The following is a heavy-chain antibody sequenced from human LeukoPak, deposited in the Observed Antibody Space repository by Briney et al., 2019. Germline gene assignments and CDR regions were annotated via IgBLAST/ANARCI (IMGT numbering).Heavy chain of an antibody. CDR1: GFTFSSYA. D-gene: IGHD3-3*01. Sequence: GGSLRLSCAASGFTFSSYAMSWVRQAPGKGLEWVSAISGSGGSTYYADSVKGRFTISRDNSKNTLYLQMNSLRAEDTAVYYCAKDPPRGGYDFWSGSDYWGQGTLVTVSS. CDR3: AKDPPRGGYDFWSGSDY. V-gene: IGHV3-23*01. J-gene: IGHJ4*02. CDR2: ISGSGGST.